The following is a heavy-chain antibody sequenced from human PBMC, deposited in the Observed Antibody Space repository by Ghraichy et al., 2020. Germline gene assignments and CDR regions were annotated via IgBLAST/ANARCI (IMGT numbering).Heavy chain of an antibody. CDR2: INHSGST. D-gene: IGHD3-16*02. V-gene: IGHV4-34*01. CDR1: GGSFSGYY. J-gene: IGHJ6*03. Sequence: SETLSLTCAVYGGSFSGYYWSWIRQPPGKGLEWIGEINHSGSTNYNPSLKSRVTISVDTSKNQFSLKLSSVTAADTAVYYCASNNRPALVWGSYRFHSYYMDVWGKGTTVTVSS. CDR3: ASNNRPALVWGSYRFHSYYMDV.